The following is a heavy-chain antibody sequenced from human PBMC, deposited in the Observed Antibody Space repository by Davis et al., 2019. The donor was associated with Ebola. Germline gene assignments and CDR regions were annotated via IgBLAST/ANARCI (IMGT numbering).Heavy chain of an antibody. CDR2: ISSSGTTI. D-gene: IGHD3-10*01. CDR1: GFTFSSYN. Sequence: PGGSLRLSCAASGFTFSSYNLNWVRQAPGKGLEWVSYISSSGTTIYYADSVKGRFTISRDNAKNSLFLQRSSLRAEDTAVYYCTRSWEYWGQGTLVTVSS. J-gene: IGHJ4*02. V-gene: IGHV3-48*03. CDR3: TRSWEY.